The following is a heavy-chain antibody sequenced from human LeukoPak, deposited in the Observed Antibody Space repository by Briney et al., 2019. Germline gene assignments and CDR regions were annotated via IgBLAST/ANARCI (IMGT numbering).Heavy chain of an antibody. Sequence: SETLSLTCAVSGGSISSGGYYWSWIRQPPGKGLEWIGYIYFSGSTFYNPSLKGRVTISVDRSKNLFSLNMKSVTVADTAVYYCVTSQNYGDYRFDYWGQGSLVTVSS. J-gene: IGHJ4*02. CDR2: IYFSGST. CDR3: VTSQNYGDYRFDY. CDR1: GGSISSGGYY. V-gene: IGHV4-30-2*01. D-gene: IGHD4-17*01.